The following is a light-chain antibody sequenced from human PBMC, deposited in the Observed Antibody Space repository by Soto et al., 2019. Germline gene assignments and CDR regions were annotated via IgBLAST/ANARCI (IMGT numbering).Light chain of an antibody. CDR1: QRISTF. V-gene: IGKV1-39*01. CDR2: GTS. Sequence: DIRLTQSPSSLSASGGDSVTITCQASQRISTFLNWYRQKPGKAPEILIYGTSNLQTGTPSRFSGSGSGTDFTLTVSGLQPEDSATYYCQQSFTSPWTFGQGTKVEFK. J-gene: IGKJ1*01. CDR3: QQSFTSPWT.